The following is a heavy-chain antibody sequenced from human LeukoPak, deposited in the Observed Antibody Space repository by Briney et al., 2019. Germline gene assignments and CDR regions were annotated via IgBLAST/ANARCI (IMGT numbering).Heavy chain of an antibody. J-gene: IGHJ4*02. V-gene: IGHV4-39*01. CDR3: AKSGGYGLIDY. CDR2: IYSSGST. Sequence: PSETLSLTCTVSGASISGSGYYWGWIRQPPGKGLEWIGSIYSSGSTYYDASLQSRVTISIETSKNQISLRLNSVTAADTAMYYCAKSGGYGLIDYWGQGTLVTVSS. D-gene: IGHD1-26*01. CDR1: GASISGSGYY.